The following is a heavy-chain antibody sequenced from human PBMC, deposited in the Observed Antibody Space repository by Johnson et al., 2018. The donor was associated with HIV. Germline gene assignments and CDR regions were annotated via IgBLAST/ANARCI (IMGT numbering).Heavy chain of an antibody. CDR2: ISSSGSTI. CDR1: RFTFSDYY. Sequence: VQLLESGGGLVKPGGSLRLSCAASRFTFSDYYMSWIRQTPGKGLEWVSYISSSGSTIYYADSVKGRFTISRDNAKNSLYLQVNSLRAEDTAVYYCAKSPGRNEPLDAFDIWGQGTMVTVSS. D-gene: IGHD1-1*01. J-gene: IGHJ3*02. CDR3: AKSPGRNEPLDAFDI. V-gene: IGHV3-11*04.